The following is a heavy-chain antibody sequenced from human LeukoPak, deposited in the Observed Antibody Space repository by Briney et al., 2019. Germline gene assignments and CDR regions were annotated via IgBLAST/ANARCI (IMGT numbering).Heavy chain of an antibody. D-gene: IGHD3-3*01. V-gene: IGHV4-59*01. CDR3: AREALYYDFWSGYKSYNWFDP. Sequence: SETLSLTCTVSGGSISSYYRSWIRQPPGKGLEWIGYIYYSGSTNYNPSLKSRVTISVDTSKNQFSLKLSSVTAADTAVYYCAREALYYDFWSGYKSYNWFDPWGQGTLVTVSS. CDR1: GGSISSYY. CDR2: IYYSGST. J-gene: IGHJ5*02.